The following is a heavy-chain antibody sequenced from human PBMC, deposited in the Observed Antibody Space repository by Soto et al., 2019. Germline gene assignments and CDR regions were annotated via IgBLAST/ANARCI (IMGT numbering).Heavy chain of an antibody. CDR2: IWYDGSNK. J-gene: IGHJ4*02. CDR3: ARDANRWYSLDC. D-gene: IGHD6-13*01. V-gene: IGHV3-33*01. Sequence: QVQLVESGGGVVQPGRSLRLSCAASGFTFSSYGMHWVRQAPGKGLEWVAGIWYDGSNKYYADSVKGRFTISRDNSKNTLYLQMNSLRAEDTAVYYCARDANRWYSLDCWCQGTLVTVSS. CDR1: GFTFSSYG.